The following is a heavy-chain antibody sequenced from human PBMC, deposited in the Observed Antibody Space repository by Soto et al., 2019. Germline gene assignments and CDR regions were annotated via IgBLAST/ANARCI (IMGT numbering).Heavy chain of an antibody. Sequence: SETLSLTCAVSGGSISSSNWWSWVRQPPGKGLEWIGEIYHSGSTNYNPSLKSRVTISVDKSKNQFSLKLSSVTAADTAVYYCARDRILAYSSSHWFDPWGQGTLVTVSS. CDR2: IYHSGST. CDR1: GGSISSSNW. V-gene: IGHV4-4*02. D-gene: IGHD6-6*01. CDR3: ARDRILAYSSSHWFDP. J-gene: IGHJ5*02.